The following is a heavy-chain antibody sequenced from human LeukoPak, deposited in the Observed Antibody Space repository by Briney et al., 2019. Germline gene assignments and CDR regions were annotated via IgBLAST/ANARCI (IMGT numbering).Heavy chain of an antibody. D-gene: IGHD2-2*03. J-gene: IGHJ4*02. V-gene: IGHV5-51*01. CDR2: IYPDESNI. Sequence: PGESLKISCKGSGYSFATYWIAWVRQMPGKGLEWMGIIYPDESNIRYSPSFQGQVTISADKSISTAYLQWSSLKASDTAIYYCARPPSRGYSSSFEYWGQGTLVTVPS. CDR1: GYSFATYW. CDR3: ARPPSRGYSSSFEY.